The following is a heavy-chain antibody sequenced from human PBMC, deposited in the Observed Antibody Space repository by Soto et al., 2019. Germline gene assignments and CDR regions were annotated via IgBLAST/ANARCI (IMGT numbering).Heavy chain of an antibody. J-gene: IGHJ4*02. D-gene: IGHD6-19*01. V-gene: IGHV3-30*18. CDR2: ISYDGSNK. CDR3: ANHRGIAVADPFDY. CDR1: GFTFSSYG. Sequence: PGGSLRLSCAASGFTFSSYGMHWVRQAPGKGLEWVAVISYDGSNKYYADSVKGRFTISRDNSKNTLYLQMNSLRAEDTAVYYCANHRGIAVADPFDYWGQGTLVTVSS.